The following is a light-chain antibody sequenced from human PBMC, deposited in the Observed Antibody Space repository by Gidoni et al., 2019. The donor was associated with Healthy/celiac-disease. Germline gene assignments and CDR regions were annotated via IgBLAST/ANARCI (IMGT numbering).Light chain of an antibody. CDR1: QSVLYSSNNKNY. V-gene: IGKV4-1*01. J-gene: IGKJ2*01. CDR3: QQYHIPPYT. CDR2: WAS. Sequence: DIVMTQSPDSLAVSLGERATINCKSSQSVLYSSNNKNYLAWYQQKPGQPPKLLIYWASSRESGVPDRFSGSGSGTDFTLTISSLQAEDVAVYYCQQYHIPPYTFGQXTKLVIK.